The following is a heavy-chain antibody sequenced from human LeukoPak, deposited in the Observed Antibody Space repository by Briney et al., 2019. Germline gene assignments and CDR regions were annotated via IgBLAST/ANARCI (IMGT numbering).Heavy chain of an antibody. Sequence: GGSLRLSCGASGFTFSSYAMSWVRQAPGKGLEWVSAISSSGGSTYSADSVKGRFTISRDNSKNTLYLQMNSLRAEDTAVYYCARDYGWDCSSTSCPSPFDYWGQGTLVTVSS. V-gene: IGHV3-23*01. J-gene: IGHJ4*02. CDR3: ARDYGWDCSSTSCPSPFDY. D-gene: IGHD2-2*01. CDR1: GFTFSSYA. CDR2: ISSSGGST.